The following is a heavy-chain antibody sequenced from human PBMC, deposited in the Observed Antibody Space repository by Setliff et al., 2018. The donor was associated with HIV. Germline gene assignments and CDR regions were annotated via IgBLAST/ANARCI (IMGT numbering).Heavy chain of an antibody. CDR1: GGSISSNNYY. CDR2: IYYSGST. D-gene: IGHD3-9*01. J-gene: IGHJ4*02. Sequence: SETLSLTCTVSGGSISSNNYYWGWIRQPPGKGLEWIGSIYYSGSTYYNPSLKSRVTISVDKSKNQLSLKLSSVTAADTAVYYCAREDWRRDYLDYWGQGTLVTVSS. CDR3: AREDWRRDYLDY. V-gene: IGHV4-39*07.